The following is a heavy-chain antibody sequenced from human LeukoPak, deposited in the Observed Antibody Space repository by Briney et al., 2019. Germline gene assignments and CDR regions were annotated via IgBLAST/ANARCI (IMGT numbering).Heavy chain of an antibody. CDR3: ARHWALYYVDY. J-gene: IGHJ4*02. D-gene: IGHD3-16*01. CDR2: FYHSGST. CDR1: GYSISSCYY. Sequence: PSETLSLTCAVSGYSISSCYYWGWFRQPPGKGREWIGSFYHSGSTYYIPSLKSRVTISVDTSKNQFSLKLSSVTAADTAVYYCARHWALYYVDYWGQGTLVTVSS. V-gene: IGHV4-38-2*01.